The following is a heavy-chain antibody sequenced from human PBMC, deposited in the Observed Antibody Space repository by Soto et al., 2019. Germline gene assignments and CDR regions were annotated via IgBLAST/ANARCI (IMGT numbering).Heavy chain of an antibody. D-gene: IGHD6-19*01. V-gene: IGHV1-2*02. CDR3: AREASAVISLDY. CDR1: GYTFTAYS. J-gene: IGHJ4*02. Sequence: VKVSCKASGYTFTAYSMHWVRQAPGQGLEWIGWFNPNSGDTIYAQKFQGRVTLTRDTSITTAYLDLYSPTSDDTAIYYCAREASAVISLDYWGQGTLVTSPQ. CDR2: FNPNSGDT.